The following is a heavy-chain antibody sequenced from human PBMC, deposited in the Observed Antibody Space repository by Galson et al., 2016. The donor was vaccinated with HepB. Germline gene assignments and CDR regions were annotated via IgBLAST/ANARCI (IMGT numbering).Heavy chain of an antibody. Sequence: SLRLSCAASGLSFSDYGMHWVRQAPGKGLDWVAVVWYDESNEFYADSVKGRFIISRDKSKNILYLQMNSLRAEDTGLYYCARGAAYYDSSGHPDYWGHGTLVTVSS. V-gene: IGHV3-33*01. CDR1: GLSFSDYG. J-gene: IGHJ4*01. CDR3: ARGAAYYDSSGHPDY. CDR2: VWYDESNE. D-gene: IGHD3-22*01.